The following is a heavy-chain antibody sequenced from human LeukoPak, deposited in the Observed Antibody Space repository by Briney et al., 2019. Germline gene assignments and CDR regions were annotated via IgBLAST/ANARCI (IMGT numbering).Heavy chain of an antibody. Sequence: SETLSLTCTVSGGSISSYYWSWIRQPAGKGLEWIGRIYTSGSTNYNPSLESRVTMSVDTSKNQFSLKLSSVTAADTAVYYCARDGEGYYGDYVYFDYWGQGTLVTVSS. D-gene: IGHD4-17*01. V-gene: IGHV4-4*07. J-gene: IGHJ4*02. CDR1: GGSISSYY. CDR3: ARDGEGYYGDYVYFDY. CDR2: IYTSGST.